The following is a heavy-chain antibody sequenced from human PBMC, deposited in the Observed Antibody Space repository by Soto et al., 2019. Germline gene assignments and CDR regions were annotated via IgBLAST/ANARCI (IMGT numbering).Heavy chain of an antibody. V-gene: IGHV3-48*02. CDR2: ISSSSSTI. CDR1: GFTFSSYS. CDR3: AREPRDYYDSSGYLNWFDP. J-gene: IGHJ5*02. D-gene: IGHD3-22*01. Sequence: GGSLRLSCAASGFTFSSYSMNWVRQAPGKGLEWVSYISSSSSTIYYADSVKGRFTISRDNAKNSLYLQMNSLRDEDTAVYYCAREPRDYYDSSGYLNWFDPWGQGTLVTVSS.